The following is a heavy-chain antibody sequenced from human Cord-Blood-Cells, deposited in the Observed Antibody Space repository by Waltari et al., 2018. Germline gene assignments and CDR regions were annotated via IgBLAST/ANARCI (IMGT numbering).Heavy chain of an antibody. CDR3: ARRGCSSTSCYVHYYYGMDV. J-gene: IGHJ6*02. D-gene: IGHD2-2*01. CDR1: GGSFSGYY. V-gene: IGHV4-34*01. Sequence: QVQLQQWGAGLLKPSETLSLTCAVYGGSFSGYYWSWIRQPPGKGLEWIGEINHSGNTNYNPSLKSRVTISVDTSKNQFSLKLSSVTAADTAVYYCARRGCSSTSCYVHYYYGMDVWGQGTTVTVSS. CDR2: INHSGNT.